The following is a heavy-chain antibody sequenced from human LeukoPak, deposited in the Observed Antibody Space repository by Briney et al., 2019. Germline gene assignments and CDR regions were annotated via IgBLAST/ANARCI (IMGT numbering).Heavy chain of an antibody. CDR2: ISGSGDTT. D-gene: IGHD3-22*01. V-gene: IGHV3-23*01. CDR1: GFTFSSYA. Sequence: GASLRLSCAASGFTFSSYAMSWVRQAPGKGLEWVSTISGSGDTTYYADSVKGRFTISRDNSKNTLYLQMNSLRVEDTAVYYCVKSKGSSSGAFDIWGQGTMVTVSS. CDR3: VKSKGSSSGAFDI. J-gene: IGHJ3*02.